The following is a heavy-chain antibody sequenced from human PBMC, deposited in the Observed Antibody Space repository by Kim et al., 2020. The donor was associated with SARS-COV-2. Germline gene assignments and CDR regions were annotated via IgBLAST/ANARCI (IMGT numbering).Heavy chain of an antibody. Sequence: SENLSLTCTVSGDSVSSNSYYWSWIRQPPGKGLEWIGYIYQNGRTNNNPSLKSRVTVSVDTSKNQFSLRLRSVTAAATAVYYCARVGLYSGSYYFDFWGQGTLVTVSS. CDR2: IYQNGRT. CDR1: GDSVSSNSYY. J-gene: IGHJ4*02. CDR3: ARVGLYSGSYYFDF. D-gene: IGHD1-26*01. V-gene: IGHV4-61*01.